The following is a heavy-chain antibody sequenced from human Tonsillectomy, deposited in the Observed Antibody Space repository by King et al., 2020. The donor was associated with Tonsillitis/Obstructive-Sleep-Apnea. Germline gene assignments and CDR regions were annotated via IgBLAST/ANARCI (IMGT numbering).Heavy chain of an antibody. D-gene: IGHD3-9*01. CDR2: ISGSAGAT. CDR3: AKGYYDLLSGYYKSSGD. Sequence: VQLVESGGDLVQPGGSLRLSCVASGFIFSSYAMNWVRQAPGRGLEWVSAISGSAGATYYSDSVKGRFTISRDNSMNTLYLQMHSLSADDTAVYYCAKGYYDLLSGYYKSSGDWGKGTLVTVTS. V-gene: IGHV3-23*04. J-gene: IGHJ4*02. CDR1: GFIFSSYA.